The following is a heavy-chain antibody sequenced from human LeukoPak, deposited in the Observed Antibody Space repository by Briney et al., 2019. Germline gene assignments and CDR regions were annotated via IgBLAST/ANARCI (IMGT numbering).Heavy chain of an antibody. V-gene: IGHV3-7*01. CDR3: ARNPPGIVGAPTHYCYYMDV. CDR2: IKQDGREK. J-gene: IGHJ6*03. D-gene: IGHD1-26*01. Sequence: GGSLRLSCAASGFTFSSYWMSSVRQAPGKGLQWVANIKQDGREKNYVDSVKGRFSISRDNAKNSLYLQMNSLTAENTPVYYCARNPPGIVGAPTHYCYYMDVWGRGTTVPLSS. CDR1: GFTFSSYW.